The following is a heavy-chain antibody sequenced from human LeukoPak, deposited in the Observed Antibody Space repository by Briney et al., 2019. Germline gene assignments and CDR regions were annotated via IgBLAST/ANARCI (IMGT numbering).Heavy chain of an antibody. CDR1: GGSFSGYY. D-gene: IGHD1-26*01. CDR3: ARGWAMGATGVARWFDP. V-gene: IGHV4-34*01. CDR2: INHSGST. Sequence: SETLSLTCAVYGGSFSGYYWSWIRQPPGKGLEWIGEINHSGSTNYNLSLKSRVTISVDTSKNQFSLKLSSVTAADTAVYYCARGWAMGATGVARWFDPWGQGTLVTVSS. J-gene: IGHJ5*02.